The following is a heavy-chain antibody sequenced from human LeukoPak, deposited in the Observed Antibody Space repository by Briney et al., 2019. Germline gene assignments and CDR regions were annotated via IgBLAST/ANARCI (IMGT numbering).Heavy chain of an antibody. Sequence: GGSLRLSCAASGFTFSSYWMHWVRQAPGKGLVWVSRINSDGSSTSYADSVKGRFTISRDNSKNTLYLQMNSLRVEDTALYFCAKSGYGDSAIFDYWGQGTLVTVSS. CDR2: INSDGSST. CDR3: AKSGYGDSAIFDY. J-gene: IGHJ4*02. D-gene: IGHD4-17*01. CDR1: GFTFSSYW. V-gene: IGHV3-74*01.